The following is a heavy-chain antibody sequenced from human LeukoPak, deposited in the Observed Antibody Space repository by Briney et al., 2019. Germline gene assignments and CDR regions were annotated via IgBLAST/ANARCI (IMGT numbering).Heavy chain of an antibody. CDR1: GYSISSGYY. CDR2: IYHSGST. CDR3: ERQVRYYYYMDV. V-gene: IGHV4-38-2*01. Sequence: PSETLSLTCAVSGYSISSGYYWGWIRQPPGKGLEWIGSIYHSGSTYYNPSLKSRVTISVDTSKNQFSLKLSSVTAADTAVYYCERQVRYYYYMDVWGKGTTVTVSS. J-gene: IGHJ6*03.